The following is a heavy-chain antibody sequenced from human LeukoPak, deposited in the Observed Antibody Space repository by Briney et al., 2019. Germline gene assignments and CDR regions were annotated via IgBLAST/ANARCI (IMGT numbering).Heavy chain of an antibody. CDR2: IIPIFGTA. J-gene: IGHJ1*01. D-gene: IGHD3-22*01. CDR3: ARAGFVTYDSSGYWSYFQH. V-gene: IGHV1-69*05. CDR1: GGTFSCYA. Sequence: SVKVSCKASGGTFSCYAISWVRQAPGQGLEWMGGIIPIFGTANYAQKFQGRVTITTDESTSTAYMELSSLRSEDTAVYCCARAGFVTYDSSGYWSYFQHWGQGTLVTVSS.